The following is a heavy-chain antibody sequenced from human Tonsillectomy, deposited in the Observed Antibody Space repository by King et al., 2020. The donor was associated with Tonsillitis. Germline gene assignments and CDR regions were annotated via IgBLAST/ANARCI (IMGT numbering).Heavy chain of an antibody. V-gene: IGHV3-30*04. CDR2: ISYDGSNK. Sequence: QLGQSGGGVVQPGRSLRLSCAASRFTFSNYAMHWVRQAPGKGLEWVAIISYDGSNKYYADSVKGRFTISRDNSKNTLYLQMNSLRAEDTAVYYCAQTDGSGPIGGALFDYWGHGTLVTVSS. CDR1: RFTFSNYA. CDR3: AQTDGSGPIGGALFDY. J-gene: IGHJ4*01. D-gene: IGHD3-22*01.